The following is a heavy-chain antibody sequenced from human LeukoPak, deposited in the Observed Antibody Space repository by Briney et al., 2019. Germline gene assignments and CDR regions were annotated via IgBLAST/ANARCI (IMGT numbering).Heavy chain of an antibody. D-gene: IGHD5-18*01. CDR1: GFTFSSYA. Sequence: PGGSLRLSCAASGFTFSSYAMSWVRQAPGKGLEWVSGLSGSGGNTYYADSVKGRFTISRDNSKNTLYLQMNSLRAEDTAVYYCAKGLWLPFDYWGQGTLVTVSS. J-gene: IGHJ4*02. CDR3: AKGLWLPFDY. CDR2: LSGSGGNT. V-gene: IGHV3-23*01.